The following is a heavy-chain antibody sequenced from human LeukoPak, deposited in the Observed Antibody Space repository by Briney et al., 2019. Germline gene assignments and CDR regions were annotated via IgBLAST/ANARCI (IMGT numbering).Heavy chain of an antibody. CDR1: GFTFSSYG. CDR3: AKADSDKGTDY. V-gene: IGHV3-30*18. CDR2: ISYDGNNK. D-gene: IGHD2-15*01. J-gene: IGHJ4*02. Sequence: GGSLRLSCAASGFTFSSYGIHWVRQAPGKGLEWVAVISYDGNNKYYADSVKGRFTISRDNSKNTLYLQMNSLRAEDTAVYYCAKADSDKGTDYWGQGTLVTVSS.